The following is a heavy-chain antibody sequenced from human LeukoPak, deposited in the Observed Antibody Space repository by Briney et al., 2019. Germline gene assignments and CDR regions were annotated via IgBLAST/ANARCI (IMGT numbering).Heavy chain of an antibody. CDR3: AKPISGGLAVTADWFHP. Sequence: GGSLRLSCAASGFAFSFYAMSWLRQPPGQGLEWVSTINANSGTTSYAASGRGRFTISRDNSKNTLYLQVNTLRADDTATYYCAKPISGGLAVTADWFHPWGQGTLVVVSS. V-gene: IGHV3-23*01. CDR2: INANSGTT. J-gene: IGHJ5*01. CDR1: GFAFSFYA. D-gene: IGHD6-19*01.